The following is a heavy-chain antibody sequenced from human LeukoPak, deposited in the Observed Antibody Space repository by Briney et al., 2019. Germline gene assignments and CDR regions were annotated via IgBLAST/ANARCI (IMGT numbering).Heavy chain of an antibody. J-gene: IGHJ4*02. V-gene: IGHV4-59*01. CDR2: IYYSGST. Sequence: PSETLSLTCTVSGGSISSYYWSWIRQPPGKGLEWIGYIYYSGSTNYNPSLKSRVTISVDTSKNQFSLKPSSVTAADTAVYYCARWGDGYDCWGQGTLVTVSS. D-gene: IGHD5-24*01. CDR1: GGSISSYY. CDR3: ARWGDGYDC.